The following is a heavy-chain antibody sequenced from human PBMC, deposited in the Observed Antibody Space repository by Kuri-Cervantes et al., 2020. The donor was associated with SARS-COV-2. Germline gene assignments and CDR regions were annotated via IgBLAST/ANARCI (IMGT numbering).Heavy chain of an antibody. CDR2: IWYDGENE. CDR3: AREQYYYDSSAYSSLGYYGVDV. Sequence: LSLTCVASGFTFSNYVIHWVRQAPGKGLEWVAVIWYDGENEYYAGSVKGRFTISRDNSKNTVSLHMNSLRAEDTAMYYCAREQYYYDSSAYSSLGYYGVDVWGQGTTVTVSS. CDR1: GFTFSNYV. D-gene: IGHD3-22*01. J-gene: IGHJ6*02. V-gene: IGHV3-33*08.